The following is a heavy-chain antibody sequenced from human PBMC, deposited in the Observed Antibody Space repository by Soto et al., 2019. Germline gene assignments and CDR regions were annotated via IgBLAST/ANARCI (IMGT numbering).Heavy chain of an antibody. V-gene: IGHV3-21*01. Sequence: GGSLRLSCAASGFTFSSYSMNWVRQAPGKGLEWVSSISSSSSYIYYADSVKGRFTISRDTAKNSLYLQMNSLRAEDTAVYYCAREGVGSSSSNWFDPWGQGTLVTVSS. CDR2: ISSSSSYI. D-gene: IGHD6-6*01. CDR1: GFTFSSYS. CDR3: AREGVGSSSSNWFDP. J-gene: IGHJ5*02.